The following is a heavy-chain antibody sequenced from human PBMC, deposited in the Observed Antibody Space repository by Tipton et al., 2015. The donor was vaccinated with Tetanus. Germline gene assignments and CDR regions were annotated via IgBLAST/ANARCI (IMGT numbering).Heavy chain of an antibody. Sequence: CAASGFIFSSYGIHWVRQAPGKGLEWLAVSWYDGTDKYYADSVKGRFTISRDTSKKTLYLQMNSLRAGDTALYYCAREADCSGGSCFSGGFVTWGQGTQVTVSS. D-gene: IGHD2-15*01. CDR1: GFIFSSYG. CDR3: AREADCSGGSCFSGGFVT. V-gene: IGHV3-33*01. J-gene: IGHJ5*02. CDR2: SWYDGTDK.